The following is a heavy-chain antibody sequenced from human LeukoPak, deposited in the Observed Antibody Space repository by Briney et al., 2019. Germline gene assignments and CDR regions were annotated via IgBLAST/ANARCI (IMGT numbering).Heavy chain of an antibody. CDR2: ISYDGTYK. V-gene: IGHV3-30*03. D-gene: IGHD3-3*01. Sequence: GGSLRLSCAASGFTFRTYGMHWVRQAPGKGLEWVAVISYDGTYKYYADSVKGRFTISRDNSKNTLYLQMNSLRAEDTAVYYCARGRFLGAFDIWGQGTMVTVSS. CDR1: GFTFRTYG. CDR3: ARGRFLGAFDI. J-gene: IGHJ3*02.